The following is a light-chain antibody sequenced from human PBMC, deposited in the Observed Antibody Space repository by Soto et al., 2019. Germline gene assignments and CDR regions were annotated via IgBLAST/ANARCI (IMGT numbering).Light chain of an antibody. Sequence: IVMTQSPATLSLSPGETATLSCRASQGIATNLVWYQQKPGQAPRLLIYGASTRATGVPVRFSGSGSGTEFPLTSSSLQSEDFAVYYCQQCHSWPQFGPGTKVEIK. J-gene: IGKJ3*01. V-gene: IGKV3-15*01. CDR2: GAS. CDR3: QQCHSWPQ. CDR1: QGIATN.